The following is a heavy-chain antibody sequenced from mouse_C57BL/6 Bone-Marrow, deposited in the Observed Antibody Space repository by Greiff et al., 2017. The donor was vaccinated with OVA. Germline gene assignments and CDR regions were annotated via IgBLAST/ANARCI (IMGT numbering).Heavy chain of an antibody. V-gene: IGHV5-6*01. Sequence: EVQLVESGGDLVKPGGSLKLSCAASGFTFSSYGMSWVRQTPDKRLEWVASISSGGSYTYYPDSVKGRFTISRDNAKNTLYLQMSSLKSEDTAMYDCAVLLYYYGSSYYFDGWGQSTTLTFSS. CDR3: AVLLYYYGSSYYFDG. CDR1: GFTFSSYG. CDR2: ISSGGSYT. J-gene: IGHJ2*01. D-gene: IGHD1-1*01.